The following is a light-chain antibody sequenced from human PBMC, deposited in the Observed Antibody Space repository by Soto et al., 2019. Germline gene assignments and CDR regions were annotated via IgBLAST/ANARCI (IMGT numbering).Light chain of an antibody. CDR1: QNINTY. V-gene: IGKV3-20*01. CDR3: HQYGSSLGT. CDR2: DTS. Sequence: EIVLTQSPATLSLSPGERATLSCRASQNINTYLAWFRQKPGQAPRLLIYDTSNRATGIPARISGSGSGTDFTLTISRLEPEDFAVYYCHQYGSSLGTFGQGTKVDIK. J-gene: IGKJ2*01.